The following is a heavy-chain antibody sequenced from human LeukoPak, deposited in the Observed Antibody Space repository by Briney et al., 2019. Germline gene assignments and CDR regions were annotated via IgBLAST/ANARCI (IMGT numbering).Heavy chain of an antibody. J-gene: IGHJ3*02. CDR3: YPHDAFHI. V-gene: IGHV3-74*01. CDR1: GFTISSYR. CDR2: INSDGSFT. Sequence: GGSLRLSCAASGFTISSYRMHWVRQAPGKGLVWVSRINSDGSFTSYADSVKGRFTISRDNAKNTLYLQMNSLRDEDTAVYYCYPHDAFHIWGQGTMVTVSS.